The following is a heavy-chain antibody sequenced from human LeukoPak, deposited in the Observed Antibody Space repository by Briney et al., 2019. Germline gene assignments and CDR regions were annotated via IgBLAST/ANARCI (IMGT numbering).Heavy chain of an antibody. CDR3: AKDSSLYYFDY. V-gene: IGHV3-30*18. J-gene: IGHJ4*02. CDR2: ISYDGSNK. CDR1: GFTFSSYG. Sequence: PGGSLRLSCAASGFTFSSYGMHWVRQAPGKGLEWVAVISYDGSNKYYADSVKGRFTISRDNSKNTLYLQMNSLRAEDTAVYHCAKDSSLYYFDYWGQGTLVTVSS.